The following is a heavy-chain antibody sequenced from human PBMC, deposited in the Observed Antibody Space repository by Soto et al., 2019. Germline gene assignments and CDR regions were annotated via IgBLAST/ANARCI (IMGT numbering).Heavy chain of an antibody. Sequence: GGSLRLSCAASGFTFSSYAMSWVRQAPGKGLEWVSAISGSGGSTYYADSVKGRFTISRDNSKNTLYLQMNSLRAEDTAVYYCAKGLRTFDYDSGEYYFDYWGQGTLVTVSS. CDR3: AKGLRTFDYDSGEYYFDY. J-gene: IGHJ4*02. CDR2: ISGSGGST. CDR1: GFTFSSYA. V-gene: IGHV3-23*01. D-gene: IGHD3-22*01.